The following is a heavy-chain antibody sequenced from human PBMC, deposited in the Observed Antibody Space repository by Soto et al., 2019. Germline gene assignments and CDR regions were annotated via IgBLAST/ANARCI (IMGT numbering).Heavy chain of an antibody. Sequence: SETLSLTCTVSGGNIKSADHHWTWIRQSPGKGLEWIGAIYYSASTYYNPSLVSRVRISIDTSKNQFSLELTSVTAADTAVYYCARDSRTPSGGMDVWGQGTTVTVSS. J-gene: IGHJ6*02. CDR3: ARDSRTPSGGMDV. V-gene: IGHV4-30-4*01. CDR1: GGNIKSADHH. CDR2: IYYSAST.